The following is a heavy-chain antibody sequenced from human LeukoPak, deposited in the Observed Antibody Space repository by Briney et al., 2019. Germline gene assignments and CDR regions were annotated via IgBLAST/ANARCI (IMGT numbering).Heavy chain of an antibody. CDR3: AREPAALSYIDY. J-gene: IGHJ4*02. CDR1: GFTFSHYT. CDR2: ITSGGNTA. D-gene: IGHD6-6*01. Sequence: GGSLRLSCVASGFTFSHYTLHWVRQAPGKALEWVSYITSGGNTAYYADSVKGRFTISRDNAKNSLYLQMNSRRVDDTAVYYCAREPAALSYIDYWGRGTQVTVSS. V-gene: IGHV3-48*04.